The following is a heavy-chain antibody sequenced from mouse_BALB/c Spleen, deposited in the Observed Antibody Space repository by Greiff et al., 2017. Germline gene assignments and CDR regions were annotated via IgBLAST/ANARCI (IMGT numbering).Heavy chain of an antibody. CDR1: GYTFTSYW. CDR3: ANLWLRQGYFDY. D-gene: IGHD2-2*01. Sequence: QVQLQQSGAELAKPGASVKMSCKASGYTFTSYWMHWVKQRPGQGLEWIGYINPSTGYTEYNQKFKDKATLTADKSSSTAYMQLSSLTSEDSAVYYCANLWLRQGYFDYWGQGTTLTVSS. CDR2: INPSTGYT. J-gene: IGHJ2*01. V-gene: IGHV1-7*01.